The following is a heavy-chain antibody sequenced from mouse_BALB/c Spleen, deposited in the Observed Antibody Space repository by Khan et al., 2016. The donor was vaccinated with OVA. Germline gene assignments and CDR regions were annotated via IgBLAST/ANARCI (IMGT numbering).Heavy chain of an antibody. Sequence: QVQLQQSGAELAKPGASVKMSCTASGYTFTSYWMHWIKQRPGQGLDWIGYINPTSGYTDYNQKFKDKATLTADKSSSTAYMQLSSLTSDDSAVYDCARDRIDYWGQGTALTVSS. CDR3: ARDRIDY. J-gene: IGHJ2*01. CDR2: INPTSGYT. CDR1: GYTFTSYW. V-gene: IGHV1-7*01.